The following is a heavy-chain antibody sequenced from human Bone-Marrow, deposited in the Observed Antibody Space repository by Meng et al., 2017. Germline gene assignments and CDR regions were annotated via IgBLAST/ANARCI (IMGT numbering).Heavy chain of an antibody. CDR3: ARDGMDGQWLIPGY. J-gene: IGHJ4*02. CDR1: GFTFSDYY. CDR2: MYYGGNT. D-gene: IGHD6-19*01. V-gene: IGHV4-59*01. Sequence: ESLKISCAASGFTFSDYYMSWIRQAPGKGLEWIGYMYYGGNTDYNPSLKSRVTISVDASKNQFSLKLNSVTAADTAVYYCARDGMDGQWLIPGYWGQGALVTVSS.